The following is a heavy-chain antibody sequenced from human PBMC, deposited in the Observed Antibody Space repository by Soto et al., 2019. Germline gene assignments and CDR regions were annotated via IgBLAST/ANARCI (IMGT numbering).Heavy chain of an antibody. Sequence: PGGTLRLSCATSGFTFSSYGMHWVRQAPGKGLEWVSVICRVSSNTHYADSVNGRFTVSRDDAMNSLYLQMNSLRAEDTAVYYCVPDAGVIADKGSWGQGTLVTVSS. CDR1: GFTFSSYG. CDR3: VPDAGVIADKGS. V-gene: IGHV3-NL1*01. D-gene: IGHD2-15*01. CDR2: ICRVSSNT. J-gene: IGHJ5*02.